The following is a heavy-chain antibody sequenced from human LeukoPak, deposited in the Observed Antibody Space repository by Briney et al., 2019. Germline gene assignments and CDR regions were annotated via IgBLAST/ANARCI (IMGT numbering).Heavy chain of an antibody. Sequence: ASVKVSCKASGGTFSSYAISWVRQAPGQGLEWMGRIIPILGIANYAQKFQGRVTITADKSTSTAYMELSSLRSEDTAVYYCARVGGSGRNYYYYGIDVWGQGTTVTVSS. J-gene: IGHJ6*02. CDR3: ARVGGSGRNYYYYGIDV. CDR1: GGTFSSYA. CDR2: IIPILGIA. D-gene: IGHD3-10*01. V-gene: IGHV1-69*04.